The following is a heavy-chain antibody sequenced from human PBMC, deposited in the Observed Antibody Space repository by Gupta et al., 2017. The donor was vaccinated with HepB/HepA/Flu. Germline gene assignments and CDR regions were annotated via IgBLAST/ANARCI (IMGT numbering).Heavy chain of an antibody. J-gene: IGHJ6*02. CDR2: IYYSGST. CDR3: ASLYVSGSYYYYYGMDV. CDR1: GGSISSSSYY. V-gene: IGHV4-39*01. Sequence: QLQLQESGPGLVKPSETLSLTCTVSGGSISSSSYYWGWIRQPPGKGLEWIGSIYYSGSTYYNPSLKSRVTISVDTSKNQFSLKLSSVTAADTAVYYCASLYVSGSYYYYYGMDVWGQGTTVTVYS. D-gene: IGHD3-10*01.